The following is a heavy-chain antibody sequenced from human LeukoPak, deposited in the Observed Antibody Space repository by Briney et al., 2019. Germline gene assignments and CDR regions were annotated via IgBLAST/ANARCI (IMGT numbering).Heavy chain of an antibody. CDR2: IYYSGST. D-gene: IGHD6-13*01. V-gene: IGHV4-59*01. CDR1: GGSISHYY. CDR3: ARVGSSSWGVWDYFDY. J-gene: IGHJ4*02. Sequence: SETLSLTCIVSGGSISHYYWSWIRQPPGKGLEWIGYIYYSGSTYYNPSLKSRVTISVDTSRNQFSLKLSSVTAADTAVYYCARVGSSSWGVWDYFDYWDQGTPVTVSS.